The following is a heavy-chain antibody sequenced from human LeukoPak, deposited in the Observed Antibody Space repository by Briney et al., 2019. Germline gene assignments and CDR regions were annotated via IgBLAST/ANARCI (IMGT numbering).Heavy chain of an antibody. CDR2: IWYDGSNK. V-gene: IGHV3-33*06. J-gene: IGHJ5*02. CDR1: GFTFSSYG. Sequence: GGSLRLSCAASGFTFSSYGMHWVRQAPGKGLEWVAVIWYDGSNKYYADSVKGRFTISRDNSKNTLYLQMDSLRAEDTAVYYCAKGGSGLYRTYNWFDPWGQGTLVTVSS. CDR3: AKGGSGLYRTYNWFDP. D-gene: IGHD6-19*01.